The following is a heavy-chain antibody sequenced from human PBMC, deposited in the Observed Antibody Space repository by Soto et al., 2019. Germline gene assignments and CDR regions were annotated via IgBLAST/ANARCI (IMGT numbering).Heavy chain of an antibody. CDR2: LHYTGTS. J-gene: IGHJ4*02. Sequence: QVQLHASGPRLVKPSETLSLTCTVSGGSLSGYYWSWIRQPPGKSLEWIGNLHYTGTSNHNPSLRSRVTMSLDTSTNHFSLKLSSVTAADTAFYYCTRGGGWLTDYWGKGTLVTVSS. V-gene: IGHV4-59*01. D-gene: IGHD2-15*01. CDR1: GGSLSGYY. CDR3: TRGGGWLTDY.